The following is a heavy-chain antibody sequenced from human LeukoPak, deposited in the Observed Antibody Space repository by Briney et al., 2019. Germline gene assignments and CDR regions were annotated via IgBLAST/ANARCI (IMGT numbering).Heavy chain of an antibody. Sequence: PSETLSLTCTVSGVSISSSSYYWGWIRQPPGKGLEWIGSIYYSGSTNYNPSLKSRVTISVDTSKNQFSLKLSSVTAADTAVYYCARLRRNYSNYVRAGGYYFDYWGQGTLVTVSS. D-gene: IGHD4-11*01. J-gene: IGHJ4*02. CDR3: ARLRRNYSNYVRAGGYYFDY. V-gene: IGHV4-39*07. CDR1: GVSISSSSYY. CDR2: IYYSGST.